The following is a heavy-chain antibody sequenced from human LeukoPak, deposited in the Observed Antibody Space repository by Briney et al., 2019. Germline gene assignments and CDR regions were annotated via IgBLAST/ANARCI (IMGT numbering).Heavy chain of an antibody. D-gene: IGHD3-10*01. V-gene: IGHV3-30*03. CDR1: GITFSSYD. Sequence: GRSLRLSCAVSGITFSSYDMHWVRQAPGKGLEWVAVISNDGSKAYTADSVKGRFTISRDNAKNSLYLQMNSLRAEDTAVYYCARVSRYSGSGSYYSEDYWGQGTLVTVSS. CDR3: ARVSRYSGSGSYYSEDY. CDR2: ISNDGSKA. J-gene: IGHJ4*02.